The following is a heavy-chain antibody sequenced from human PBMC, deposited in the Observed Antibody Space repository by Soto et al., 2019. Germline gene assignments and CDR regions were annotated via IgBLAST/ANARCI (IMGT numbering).Heavy chain of an antibody. CDR1: GFTFRSYA. V-gene: IGHV3-23*01. J-gene: IGHJ4*02. D-gene: IGHD1-26*01. CDR3: AKGGGSYPFDY. CDR2: ISDRGDNT. Sequence: GGSLRLSCAASGFTFRSYAMSWARQAPGKGLEWVSGISDRGDNTYYADSVKGRFTISRDNSKNTLYLQMSSLRAEDTAVYYCAKGGGSYPFDYWGQGTLVTVSS.